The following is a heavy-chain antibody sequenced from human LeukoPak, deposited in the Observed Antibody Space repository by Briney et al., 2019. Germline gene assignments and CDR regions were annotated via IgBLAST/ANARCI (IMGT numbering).Heavy chain of an antibody. D-gene: IGHD3-22*01. CDR2: IIPIFGTA. Sequence: ASVKVSCKASGGTFSSYAISWVRQAPGQGLEWMGGIIPIFGTANYAQKFQGRVTITADKSTSTAYMELSSLRSEDTAVYYCARNTQTYYDSSGYYYLEFWGQGTLVTVSS. CDR1: GGTFSSYA. CDR3: ARNTQTYYDSSGYYYLEF. J-gene: IGHJ4*02. V-gene: IGHV1-69*06.